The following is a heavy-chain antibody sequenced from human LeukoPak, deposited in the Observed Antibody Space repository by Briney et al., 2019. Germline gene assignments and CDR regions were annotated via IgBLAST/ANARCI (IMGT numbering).Heavy chain of an antibody. Sequence: GGSLRLSCAASGFTFSSYSMNWVRQAPRKGLEWVSSISSSSSYIYYADSVKGRFTISRDNAKNSLYLQMNSLRAEDTAVYYCAREGLGEHCSSTSCPLGYMDVWGKGTTVTVSS. CDR1: GFTFSSYS. CDR2: ISSSSSYI. CDR3: AREGLGEHCSSTSCPLGYMDV. J-gene: IGHJ6*03. D-gene: IGHD2-2*01. V-gene: IGHV3-21*01.